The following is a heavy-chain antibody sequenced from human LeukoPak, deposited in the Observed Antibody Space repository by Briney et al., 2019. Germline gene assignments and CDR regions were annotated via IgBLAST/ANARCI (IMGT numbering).Heavy chain of an antibody. V-gene: IGHV4-4*07. D-gene: IGHD2-15*01. CDR3: ARRHIVVVVAATSFDP. CDR2: IYTSGST. CDR1: GGSISSYY. J-gene: IGHJ5*02. Sequence: RSSETLSLTCTVSGGSISSYYWSWIRQPAGKGLEWIGRIYTSGSTNYNPSLKSRVTISVDTSKNQFSLKLSSVTAADTAVYYCARRHIVVVVAATSFDPWGQGTLVTVSS.